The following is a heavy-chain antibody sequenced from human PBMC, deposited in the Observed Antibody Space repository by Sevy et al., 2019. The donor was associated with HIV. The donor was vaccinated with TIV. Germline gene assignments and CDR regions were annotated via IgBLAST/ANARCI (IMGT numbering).Heavy chain of an antibody. V-gene: IGHV3-11*01. CDR1: GFTFNDYN. CDR3: ARAAGWFDA. Sequence: GGSLRLSCAASGFTFNDYNLSWIRQAPGKGLEWVSYISTSTSTTTIYYADSVKGRFTISRDNAKNSIYLQMNSLRVDDTAVYYCARAAGWFDAWGQGTLVTSPQ. CDR2: ISTSTSTTTI. J-gene: IGHJ5*02.